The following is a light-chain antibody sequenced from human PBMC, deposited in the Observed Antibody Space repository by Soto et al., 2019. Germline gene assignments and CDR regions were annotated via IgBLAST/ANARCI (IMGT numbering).Light chain of an antibody. CDR3: QQRSNWPGA. CDR2: DAS. Sequence: EIVLTQSPATLSLSPGERATLSCRASQSVSSYLAWYQHKPGQAPRLLIYDASNRATGIPARFGGSGSGTDFTLTISSLEPEDFAVYYCQQRSNWPGAFGGGTKVEIK. CDR1: QSVSSY. V-gene: IGKV3-11*01. J-gene: IGKJ4*01.